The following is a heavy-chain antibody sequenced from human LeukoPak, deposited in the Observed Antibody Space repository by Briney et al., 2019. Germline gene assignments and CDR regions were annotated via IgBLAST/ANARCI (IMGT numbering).Heavy chain of an antibody. CDR1: GFTFSSYS. CDR3: ARAGRTYYDFWSGYYYFDY. J-gene: IGHJ4*02. Sequence: GGSLRLSCAASGFTFSSYSMNWIRQAPGKGLEWVSSISSSSSYIYYADSVKGRFTISRDNAKNSLYLQMNSLRAEDTAVYYCARAGRTYYDFWSGYYYFDYWGQGTLVTVSS. V-gene: IGHV3-21*01. D-gene: IGHD3-3*01. CDR2: ISSSSSYI.